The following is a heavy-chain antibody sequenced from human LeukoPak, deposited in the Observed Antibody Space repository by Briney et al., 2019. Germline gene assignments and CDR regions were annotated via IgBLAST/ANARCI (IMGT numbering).Heavy chain of an antibody. Sequence: GGSLRLSCAASGFTFSSYAMSWVRQAPGRGLEWVSLIYSDGSTFYADSVKGRFTISRDNSKNTLYLQMNSLRVEDTAVYFCARDYYDFAKGFDLWGQGTIVTVSS. D-gene: IGHD3-3*01. V-gene: IGHV3-66*01. J-gene: IGHJ3*01. CDR2: IYSDGST. CDR1: GFTFSSYA. CDR3: ARDYYDFAKGFDL.